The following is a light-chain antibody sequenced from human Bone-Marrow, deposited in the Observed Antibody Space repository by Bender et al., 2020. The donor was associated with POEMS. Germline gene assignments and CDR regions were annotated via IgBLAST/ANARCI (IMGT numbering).Light chain of an antibody. Sequence: QSALTQPASVSGSPGQSITISCTGVSSDVGSYNLVSWYQHHPGKAPKLIIYEGTKRPSGVANRFSGSKSGNTASLRISGLQAEDEADYYCCSYAGTDTLYVFGTGTKVTVL. V-gene: IGLV2-23*01. J-gene: IGLJ1*01. CDR2: EGT. CDR3: CSYAGTDTLYV. CDR1: SSDVGSYNL.